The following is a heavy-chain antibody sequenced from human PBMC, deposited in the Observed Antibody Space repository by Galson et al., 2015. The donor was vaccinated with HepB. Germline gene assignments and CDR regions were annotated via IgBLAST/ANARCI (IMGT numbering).Heavy chain of an antibody. V-gene: IGHV1-46*04. CDR2: INPSGTRT. D-gene: IGHD3-22*01. J-gene: IGHJ4*02. Sequence: SVKVSCKASENTLTSHFVHWVRQAPGEGLEWMGVINPSGTRTYYAQKWRGRITMTRDTSTDNVYMELRSLRSEDTAVYYCGRGRHHYDSSGQGPFDYWGQGTLVTVSS. CDR1: ENTLTSHF. CDR3: GRGRHHYDSSGQGPFDY.